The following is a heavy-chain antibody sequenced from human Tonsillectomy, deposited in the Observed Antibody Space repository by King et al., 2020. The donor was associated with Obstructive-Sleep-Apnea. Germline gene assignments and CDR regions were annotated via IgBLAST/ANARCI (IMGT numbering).Heavy chain of an antibody. V-gene: IGHV3-48*04. Sequence: VQLVESGGGLVQPGGSLRLSCAASGFTFSRYSMDWVRQAPGKGLEWISYISSSSGTIYYADSVKGRFTISRDNAKSSLYLQMNSLRAEDTAVYYCAGMTQTDAFDIWGQGTMVTVSS. J-gene: IGHJ3*02. CDR3: AGMTQTDAFDI. CDR1: GFTFSRYS. CDR2: ISSSSGTI.